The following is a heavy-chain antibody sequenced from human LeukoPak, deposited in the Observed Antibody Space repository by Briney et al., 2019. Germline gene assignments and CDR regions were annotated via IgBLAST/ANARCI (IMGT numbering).Heavy chain of an antibody. CDR1: GYTFTGYD. V-gene: IGHV1-8*01. J-gene: IGHJ5*02. CDR2: MNPNSGNT. CDR3: AGRTYYASPDLYWFDP. Sequence: ASVKVSCKASGYTFTGYDINWVRHATGQGLEWMGWMNPNSGNTGYAQKFQGRVTMTRNTSISTAYMELSSLRSEDTAVYYCAGRTYYASPDLYWFDPWGQGTLVTVSS. D-gene: IGHD3-22*01.